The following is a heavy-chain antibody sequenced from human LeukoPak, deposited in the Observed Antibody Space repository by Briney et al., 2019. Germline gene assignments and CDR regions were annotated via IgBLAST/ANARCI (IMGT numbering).Heavy chain of an antibody. Sequence: PSKTLSLTCTVSGDSIRSSAYYWGWIRQPPVKGLQWIGSIYFSGNTDYNPSLKSRVTISIDTSKSQFSLKLRSVTATDTAVYYCGVSHDNGRNSSDVWGQGALVTVSS. J-gene: IGHJ4*02. D-gene: IGHD4-23*01. CDR1: GDSIRSSAYY. V-gene: IGHV4-39*01. CDR3: GVSHDNGRNSSDV. CDR2: IYFSGNT.